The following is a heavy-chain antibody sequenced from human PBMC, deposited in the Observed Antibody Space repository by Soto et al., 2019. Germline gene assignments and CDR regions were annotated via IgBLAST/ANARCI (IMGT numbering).Heavy chain of an antibody. CDR3: AGETVALDY. D-gene: IGHD4-17*01. CDR1: GFTFSIYC. V-gene: IGHV3-33*01. CDR2: IWYDGSNK. Sequence: LXLSCAASGFTFSIYCMHWVRQAPGKGLEWVAVIWYDGSNKYYADSVKGRFTISRDNSKNTLYLQMNSLRAEDTAVYYCAGETVALDYWGQGTLVTVSS. J-gene: IGHJ4*02.